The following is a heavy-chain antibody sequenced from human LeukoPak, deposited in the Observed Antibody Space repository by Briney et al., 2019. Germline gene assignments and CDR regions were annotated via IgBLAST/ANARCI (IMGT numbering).Heavy chain of an antibody. CDR3: ARRDGYCSSTSCYADYYYGMDV. J-gene: IGHJ6*02. Sequence: GESLKISCKGSGYSFTSYWIGWVRQMPGKGLEWMGIIYPGDSDTTYSPSFQGQVTISADKSISTAYLQWSSLKASDTAMYYCARRDGYCSSTSCYADYYYGMDVWGQGTTVTVSS. CDR1: GYSFTSYW. V-gene: IGHV5-51*01. CDR2: IYPGDSDT. D-gene: IGHD2-2*01.